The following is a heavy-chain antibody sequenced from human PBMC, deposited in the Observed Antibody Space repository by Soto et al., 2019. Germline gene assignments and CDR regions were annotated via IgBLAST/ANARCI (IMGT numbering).Heavy chain of an antibody. V-gene: IGHV3-30*18. J-gene: IGHJ4*02. D-gene: IGHD6-6*01. CDR3: AKDSAEQLHILDY. CDR2: ISYDGSNK. CDR1: GFTFSSYG. Sequence: QVQLVESGGGVVQPGRSLRLSCAASGFTFSSYGMHWVRQAPGKGLEWVAVISYDGSNKYYADSVKGRFTISRDNSKNPRYLQMNNLRAEDTAVYYCAKDSAEQLHILDYWGQGRLVTVSS.